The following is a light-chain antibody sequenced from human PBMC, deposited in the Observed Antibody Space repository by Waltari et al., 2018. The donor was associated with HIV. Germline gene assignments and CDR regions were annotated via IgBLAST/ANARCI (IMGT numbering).Light chain of an antibody. Sequence: DIVMTQSPATLSVSLGERATLSCRASQSVSSNLAWYQQKPGQAPRLLIYVASTRATGIPARCSGSGSGTEFTLTISSLQSEDFAVYYCQQNNNWPPITFGQGTRLEIK. CDR3: QQNNNWPPIT. V-gene: IGKV3-15*01. CDR1: QSVSSN. CDR2: VAS. J-gene: IGKJ5*01.